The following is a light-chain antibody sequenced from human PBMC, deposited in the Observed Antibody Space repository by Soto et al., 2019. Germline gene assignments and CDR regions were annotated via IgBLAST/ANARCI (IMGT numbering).Light chain of an antibody. CDR2: GAS. V-gene: IGKV3-15*01. J-gene: IGKJ1*01. Sequence: EIVMTQSPATLSVSPGERATLSCRASQSVSNNLAWYRQKPGQAPRLLIYGASTRATGIPARFSGSGSGTELTLTTGGLQSEDFEVNYVKQYNNWHRTFGQGPRWKS. CDR1: QSVSNN. CDR3: KQYNNWHRT.